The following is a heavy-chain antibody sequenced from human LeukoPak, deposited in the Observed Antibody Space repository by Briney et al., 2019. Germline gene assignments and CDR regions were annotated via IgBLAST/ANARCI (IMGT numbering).Heavy chain of an antibody. V-gene: IGHV3-7*03. CDR2: IKQDGSEK. D-gene: IGHD3-10*01. CDR1: GFTFSIYW. CDR3: AKDPNYYGSGPLDY. Sequence: GGSLRLSCAVSGFTFSIYWMSWVRQAPGKGLEWVANIKQDGSEKYYVDSVKGRFTISRDNAKNSLYLQMNSLRAEDTAIYYCAKDPNYYGSGPLDYWGQGTLVTVSS. J-gene: IGHJ4*02.